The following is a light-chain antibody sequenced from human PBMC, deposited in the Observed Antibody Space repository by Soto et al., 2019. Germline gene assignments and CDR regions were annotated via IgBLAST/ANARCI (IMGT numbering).Light chain of an antibody. Sequence: EIVLTQSPGTLSLSPGERATLSCRASQSVSSSYLAWFQQKPGQAPRLLIYGASSRATGIPDRFSGSGSGTDFTLTLSRLETEDCAVYYCQQYGSSPWTFGQGTKVEIK. CDR2: GAS. CDR1: QSVSSSY. CDR3: QQYGSSPWT. V-gene: IGKV3-20*01. J-gene: IGKJ1*01.